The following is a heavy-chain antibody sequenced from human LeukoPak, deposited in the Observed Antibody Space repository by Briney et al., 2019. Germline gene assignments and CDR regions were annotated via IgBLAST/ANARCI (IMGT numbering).Heavy chain of an antibody. J-gene: IGHJ3*02. CDR1: GFTFSRYA. CDR3: AKDYDFWSGPPGNDAFDI. V-gene: IGHV3-21*01. D-gene: IGHD3-3*01. Sequence: PGGSLRLSCAASGFTFSRYAMNWVRQAPGKGLEWVSSISTTSSSSYIHYADSMKGRFTISRDNAKSSLYLQMNSLRAEDTAVYYCAKDYDFWSGPPGNDAFDIWGDRTMVTVSS. CDR2: ISTTSSSSYI.